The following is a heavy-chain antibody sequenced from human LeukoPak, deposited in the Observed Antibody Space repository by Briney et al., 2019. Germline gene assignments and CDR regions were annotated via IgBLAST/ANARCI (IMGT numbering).Heavy chain of an antibody. CDR1: GGSISSYY. D-gene: IGHD3-10*01. CDR2: IYTSGST. Sequence: SETLSLTCTVSGGSISSYYWSWIRQPAGKGLEWIGRIYTSGSTNYNPSLKSRVTMSVDTSKNQFSLKLTSVTAADTAVYYCARVAYYGSGSYDRYYYYYMDVWGKGTTVTISS. V-gene: IGHV4-4*07. J-gene: IGHJ6*03. CDR3: ARVAYYGSGSYDRYYYYYMDV.